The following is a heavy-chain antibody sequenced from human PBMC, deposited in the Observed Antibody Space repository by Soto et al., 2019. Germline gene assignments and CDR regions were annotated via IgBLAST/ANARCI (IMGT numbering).Heavy chain of an antibody. CDR2: INPKSRGT. V-gene: IGHV1-2*02. J-gene: IGHJ5*02. CDR1: GYTFTDYF. CDR3: ARVTLKAGNWFDP. Sequence: ASVKVSCKASGYTFTDYFIHWVRQAPGQGFEWMGWINPKSRGTNYAHKVQGRVTMTRDTSNSTDYMERRGLRSDDTAVYYCARVTLKAGNWFDPWGQGTLVTVS.